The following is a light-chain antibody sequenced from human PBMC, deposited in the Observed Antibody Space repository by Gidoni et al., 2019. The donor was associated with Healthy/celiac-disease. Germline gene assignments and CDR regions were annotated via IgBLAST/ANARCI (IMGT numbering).Light chain of an antibody. CDR1: QRVNSSY. J-gene: IGKJ1*01. V-gene: IGKV3-20*01. CDR2: GAS. Sequence: EIVLTQSPGTLSLSPGERATLSCRASQRVNSSYLAWYQQKPGQAPRLLIYGASSRATGIPDRFSGSGSGTDLTLTISRLEPEDFAVYYCQQYGSSPPWTFGQGTKVEIK. CDR3: QQYGSSPPWT.